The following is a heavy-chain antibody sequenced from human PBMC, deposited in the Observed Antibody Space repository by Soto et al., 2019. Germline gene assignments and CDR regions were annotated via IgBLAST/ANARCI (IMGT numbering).Heavy chain of an antibody. CDR1: GFTFSSYG. CDR3: AKDKGSLHDIVVASYYYYGMDV. Sequence: PGGSLRLSCAASGFTFSSYGMHWVRQAPGKGLEWVAVISYDGSNKYYADSVKGRFTISRDNSKNTLYLQMNSLRAEDTAVYYCAKDKGSLHDIVVASYYYYGMDVWGQGTTVTVSS. J-gene: IGHJ6*02. D-gene: IGHD2-2*01. V-gene: IGHV3-30*18. CDR2: ISYDGSNK.